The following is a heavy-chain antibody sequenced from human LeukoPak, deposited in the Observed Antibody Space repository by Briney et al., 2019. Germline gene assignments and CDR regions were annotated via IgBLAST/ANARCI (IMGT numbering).Heavy chain of an antibody. J-gene: IGHJ6*02. D-gene: IGHD4-11*01. V-gene: IGHV3-13*05. CDR1: GFTFSSYD. CDR2: IGTAGDP. Sequence: GGSLRLSCAASGFTFSSYDMHXXRQATGKXXXXVSAIGTAGDPYYPGSVKGRFTISRENAKNSLYLQMNSLRAGDTAVYYRARAPRDYLYGMDVWGQGTTVTVSS. CDR3: ARAPRDYLYGMDV.